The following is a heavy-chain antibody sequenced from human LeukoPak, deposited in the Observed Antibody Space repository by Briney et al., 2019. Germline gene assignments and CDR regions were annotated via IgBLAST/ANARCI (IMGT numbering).Heavy chain of an antibody. D-gene: IGHD2-15*01. CDR1: GFTVSSNY. CDR3: ASPKGHEPSKSGLDY. J-gene: IGHJ4*02. Sequence: PGGSLILSCAASGFTVSSNYMNWVRQPPGKGLEWVAVIYSGGSTYYAHSVQGRFTTSRDISKNTLYLQMNNLRAGDAAVYYCASPKGHEPSKSGLDYWGQGTLVTVSS. V-gene: IGHV3-53*01. CDR2: IYSGGST.